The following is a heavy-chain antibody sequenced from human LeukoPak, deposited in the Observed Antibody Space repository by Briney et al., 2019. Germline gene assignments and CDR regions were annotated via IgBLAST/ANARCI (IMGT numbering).Heavy chain of an antibody. Sequence: SXXVSCKASGGTFSSYAISWVRQAPGQGLEWMGRIIPIFGTANYAQKFQGRVTITTDESTSTAYMELSSLRSEDTAVYYCARRYYDSSGYYYFDYWGQGTLVTVSS. J-gene: IGHJ4*02. CDR3: ARRYYDSSGYYYFDY. V-gene: IGHV1-69*05. D-gene: IGHD3-22*01. CDR2: IIPIFGTA. CDR1: GGTFSSYA.